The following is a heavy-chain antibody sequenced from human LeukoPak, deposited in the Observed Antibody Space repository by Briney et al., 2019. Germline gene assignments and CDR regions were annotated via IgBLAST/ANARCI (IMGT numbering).Heavy chain of an antibody. J-gene: IGHJ5*02. V-gene: IGHV1-69*01. CDR3: ASYIAAAGNNWFDP. CDR1: GGTFSSYA. Sequence: VASVKVSCTASGGTFSSYAISRVRQAPGQGLEWTGGIIPIFGTANYAQKFQGRVTITADESTSTAYMELSSLRSEDTAVYYCASYIAAAGNNWFDPWGQGTLVTVSS. D-gene: IGHD6-13*01. CDR2: IIPIFGTA.